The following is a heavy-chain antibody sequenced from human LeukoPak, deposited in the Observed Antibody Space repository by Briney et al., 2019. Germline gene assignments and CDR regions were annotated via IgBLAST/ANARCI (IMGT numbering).Heavy chain of an antibody. CDR1: GFTFTTYW. V-gene: IGHV3-7*01. CDR3: ARADYDYVWGSYRQYYFDY. J-gene: IGHJ4*02. CDR2: IKQDGTEK. D-gene: IGHD3-16*02. Sequence: GESLRLSCAASGFTFTTYWMSWVRQAPGKGLEWVANIKQDGTEKYYVDSVKGRFTISRDNAKNSLYLQMNSLRVEDTAVYYCARADYDYVWGSYRQYYFDYWGQGTLVTVSS.